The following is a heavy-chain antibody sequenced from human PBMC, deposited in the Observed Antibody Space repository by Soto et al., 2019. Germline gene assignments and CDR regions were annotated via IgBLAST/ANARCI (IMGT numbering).Heavy chain of an antibody. J-gene: IGHJ4*01. CDR3: ARVTEPSYVTTYFDY. Sequence: GASVKVSCKASGGTFSSYAISWVRQAPGQGLEWMGGIIPIFGTANYAQKFQGRVTITADESTSTAYMELSSLRSEDTAVYYCARVTEPSYVTTYFDYWGQGTLVTVSS. CDR1: GGTFSSYA. D-gene: IGHD4-17*01. V-gene: IGHV1-69*13. CDR2: IIPIFGTA.